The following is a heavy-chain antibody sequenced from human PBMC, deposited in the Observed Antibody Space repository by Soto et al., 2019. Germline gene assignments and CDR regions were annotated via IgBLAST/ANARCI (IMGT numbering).Heavy chain of an antibody. J-gene: IGHJ4*02. CDR1: GYTFSHFG. Sequence: QVQLVQSGAEVENPGASVKVSCKASGYTFSHFGINWVRQAPGQGLEWLGWITPYNGNANYAQKHQDRLTITTDTSTNTAYLQLRSLRSDDTAVYFCARARMYSGAHHDYWGQGTLVTVSS. CDR3: ARARMYSGAHHDY. V-gene: IGHV1-18*04. CDR2: ITPYNGNA. D-gene: IGHD1-26*01.